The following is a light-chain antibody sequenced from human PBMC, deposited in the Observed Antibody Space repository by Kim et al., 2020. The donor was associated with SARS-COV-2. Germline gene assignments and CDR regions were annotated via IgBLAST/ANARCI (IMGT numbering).Light chain of an antibody. J-gene: IGKJ2*03. CDR2: GAS. V-gene: IGKV3-15*01. CDR1: QSVSSN. Sequence: EIVMTQSPATLSVSPGERATLSCRASQSVSSNLAWYQQKPGQAPRLLIYGASTSATGIPARFSGSGSGTEFTLTISSLQSEDFAVYYCQQYNNWPRSFGQGTKLEI. CDR3: QQYNNWPRS.